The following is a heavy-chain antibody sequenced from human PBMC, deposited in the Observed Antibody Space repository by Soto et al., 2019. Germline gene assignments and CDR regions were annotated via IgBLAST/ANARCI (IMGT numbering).Heavy chain of an antibody. V-gene: IGHV3-30-3*01. Sequence: QVQLVESGGGVVQPGRSLRLSCAASGFTFSSYAMHWVRQAPGKGLEWVAVISYDGSNKYYADSVKGRFTISRDNSKNPLYLQMNSLRAEDTAVYYCARVVSGDYYDSNSLGAFDIWGQGTMVTVSS. J-gene: IGHJ3*02. CDR1: GFTFSSYA. CDR2: ISYDGSNK. CDR3: ARVVSGDYYDSNSLGAFDI. D-gene: IGHD3-22*01.